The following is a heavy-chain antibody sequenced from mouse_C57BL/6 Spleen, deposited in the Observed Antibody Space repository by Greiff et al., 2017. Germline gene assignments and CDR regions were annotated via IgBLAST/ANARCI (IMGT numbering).Heavy chain of an antibody. CDR1: GYAFRSSW. D-gene: IGHD3-2*02. V-gene: IGHV1-82*01. CDR3: ALDSSGYESFDY. CDR2: IYPGDVDT. Sequence: QVQLQQSGPELVKPGASVKISCKASGYAFRSSWMTWVKQRPGKGLAWIGRIYPGDVDTNYNGKLKGKATLTADKSSSTAYMQLSSLTSEDSAVYFCALDSSGYESFDYWGQGTTLTVSS. J-gene: IGHJ2*01.